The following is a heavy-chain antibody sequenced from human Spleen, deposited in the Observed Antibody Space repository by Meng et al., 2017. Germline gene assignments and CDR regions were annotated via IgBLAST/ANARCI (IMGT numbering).Heavy chain of an antibody. CDR1: GYTFTAYT. CDR2: ISAYNGDT. Sequence: QVQFVQAGAEVKTPGASVKVSCRASGYTFTAYTIHWLRQAPGRRLEWMGWISAYNGDTNYAQTLQGRVTMTTDTSTSTAYMELRSLRSDDTAVYYCARVEVGITSGDYWGQGTLVTVSS. D-gene: IGHD3-22*01. V-gene: IGHV1-3*01. J-gene: IGHJ4*02. CDR3: ARVEVGITSGDY.